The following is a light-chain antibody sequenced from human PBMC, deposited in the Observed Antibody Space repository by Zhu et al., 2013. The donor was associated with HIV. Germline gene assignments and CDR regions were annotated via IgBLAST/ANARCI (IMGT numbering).Light chain of an antibody. V-gene: IGLV3-21*02. J-gene: IGLJ2*01. CDR3: QVWDSGSDRRVV. CDR1: HIGDMR. CDR2: DDS. Sequence: SYVLTQPPSVSVAPGQTASISCGGNHIGDMRVHWYQQKPGQAPLLVVYDDSGRPSGIPERFTGSNSENTASLTIYWVEAGDEADYYCQVWDSGSDRRVVFGRGTKLTVL.